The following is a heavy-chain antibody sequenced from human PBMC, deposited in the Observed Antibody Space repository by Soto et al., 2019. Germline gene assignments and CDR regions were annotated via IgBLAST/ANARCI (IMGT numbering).Heavy chain of an antibody. D-gene: IGHD2-15*01. CDR1: GGTFSSYT. Sequence: QVQLVQSGAEVKKPGSSVKVSCKASGGTFSSYTISWVRQAPGQGLEWMGRIIPILGIANYAQKFQGRVTITADKSTSIAYMALSSLRSEDTAVYYCAMEGYCSGGSCYSVYFLDYCGQGPMVTVSS. CDR3: AMEGYCSGGSCYSVYFLDY. V-gene: IGHV1-69*02. CDR2: IIPILGIA. J-gene: IGHJ4*02.